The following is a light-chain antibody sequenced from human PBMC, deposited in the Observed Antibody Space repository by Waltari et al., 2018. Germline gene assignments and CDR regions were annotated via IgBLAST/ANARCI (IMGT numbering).Light chain of an antibody. CDR3: QQYNKWPPWT. CDR2: GAS. J-gene: IGKJ1*01. V-gene: IGKV3-15*01. Sequence: EIVMTQSPATLSVSPGERATLSCRDSQSVSSNLAWYQQKPGTAPRLLIYGASTRATGIPARFSGSGSGTEFTLTISSLQSEDFAVYYCQQYNKWPPWTFGQGTKVEIK. CDR1: QSVSSN.